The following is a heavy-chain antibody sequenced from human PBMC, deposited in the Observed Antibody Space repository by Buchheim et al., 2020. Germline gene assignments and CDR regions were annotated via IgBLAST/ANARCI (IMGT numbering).Heavy chain of an antibody. D-gene: IGHD6-13*01. J-gene: IGHJ6*02. Sequence: QVQLVESGGGLVKPGGSLRLSCAASGLTFSDYYMSWIRQAPGKGLEWVPYISSSGSTIYYADSVKGRFTISRDNAKNSLYLQMNSLRAEDTAVYYCARDLSSSWSSGPYYYYYGMDVWGQGTT. V-gene: IGHV3-11*01. CDR1: GLTFSDYY. CDR2: ISSSGSTI. CDR3: ARDLSSSWSSGPYYYYYGMDV.